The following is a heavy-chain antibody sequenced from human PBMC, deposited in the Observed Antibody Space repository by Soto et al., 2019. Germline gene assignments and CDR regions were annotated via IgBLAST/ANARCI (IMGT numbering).Heavy chain of an antibody. J-gene: IGHJ4*02. CDR2: IYDSGST. Sequence: SETLSLTCAVSGGSISTNKWWSWVRQSPGKGLEWIGYIYDSGSTYYNPSLKSRVSLSVDTSKNQFSLNLTSVTAADTAMYYCARSSRSYFDYWGQGTLVTVS. CDR1: GGSISTNKW. CDR3: ARSSRSYFDY. V-gene: IGHV4-4*02.